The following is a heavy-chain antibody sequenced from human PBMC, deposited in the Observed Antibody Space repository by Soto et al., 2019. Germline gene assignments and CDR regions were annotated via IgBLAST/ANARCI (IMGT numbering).Heavy chain of an antibody. Sequence: SETLSLTCTFSGGSISSSSYYWGWIRQPPGKGLEWIGSIYYSGSTYYNPSLKSRVTISVDTSKNQFSLKLSSVTAADTAVYYCARLVGAADDWFDPWGQGTLVTAPQ. CDR3: ARLVGAADDWFDP. V-gene: IGHV4-39*01. CDR2: IYYSGST. D-gene: IGHD1-26*01. J-gene: IGHJ5*02. CDR1: GGSISSSSYY.